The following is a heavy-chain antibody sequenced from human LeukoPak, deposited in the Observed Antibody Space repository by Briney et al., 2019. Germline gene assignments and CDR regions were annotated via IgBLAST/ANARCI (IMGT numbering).Heavy chain of an antibody. Sequence: ASVKVSCKASGYTFTSYGISWVRQAPGQGLEWMGWISAYSGNTNYAQKLQGRVTMTTDTSTSTAYMELRSLRSDDTAVYYCARGHPALWFGESRYYYYYMDVWGKGTTVIVSS. CDR1: GYTFTSYG. CDR3: ARGHPALWFGESRYYYYYMDV. J-gene: IGHJ6*03. V-gene: IGHV1-18*01. D-gene: IGHD3-10*01. CDR2: ISAYSGNT.